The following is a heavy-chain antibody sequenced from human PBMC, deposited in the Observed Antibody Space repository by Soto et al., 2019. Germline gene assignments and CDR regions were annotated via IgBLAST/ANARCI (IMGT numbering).Heavy chain of an antibody. CDR1: GFTFSSYW. Sequence: PGGSLRLSCAASGFTFSSYWMSWVRQAPGKGLEWVANIKQDGSEKYYADSVKGRFTISRDNAKNSLYLQMNSLRAEDTAVYYCAREGVQHGSGPYYYGMDVWGQGTTVTVSS. CDR2: IKQDGSEK. CDR3: AREGVQHGSGPYYYGMDV. V-gene: IGHV3-7*01. D-gene: IGHD3-10*01. J-gene: IGHJ6*02.